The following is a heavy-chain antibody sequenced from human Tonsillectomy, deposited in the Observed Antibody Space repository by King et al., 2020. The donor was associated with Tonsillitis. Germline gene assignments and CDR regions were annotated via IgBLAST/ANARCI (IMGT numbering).Heavy chain of an antibody. CDR1: GGSITSGGHY. J-gene: IGHJ6*02. CDR2: VYYSGSA. Sequence: VQLQESGPGLVKPSQTLSLTCTVSGGSITSGGHYWSWIRQNPGKGLEWMGYVYYSGSASYNPSLKSRLTISVDTSKSQFSLNLSSMTAADTAVYYCARAGAYQQPKYALDVWGQGTTVTVSS. V-gene: IGHV4-31*03. D-gene: IGHD2-2*01. CDR3: ARAGAYQQPKYALDV.